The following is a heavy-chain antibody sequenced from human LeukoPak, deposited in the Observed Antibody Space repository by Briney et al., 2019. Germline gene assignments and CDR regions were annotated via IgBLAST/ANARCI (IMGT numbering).Heavy chain of an antibody. J-gene: IGHJ4*02. Sequence: PGGSLRLSCAASGFTFSSYAMHWVRQAPGKGLEWVAVISYDGSNKYYADSVKGRFTISRDNSKNTLYLQMNILRAEDTAVYYCAVPPSAYYDFWSGLDYWGQGTLVTVSS. CDR2: ISYDGSNK. D-gene: IGHD3-3*01. CDR1: GFTFSSYA. V-gene: IGHV3-30-3*01. CDR3: AVPPSAYYDFWSGLDY.